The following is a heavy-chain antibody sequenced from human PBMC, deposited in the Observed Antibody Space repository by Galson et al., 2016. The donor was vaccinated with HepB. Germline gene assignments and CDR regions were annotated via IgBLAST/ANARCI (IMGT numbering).Heavy chain of an antibody. Sequence: CAISGDSVSSNSASRNWIRQSPSRGLEWLGRTYYRSKWYNEYAVSVKSRTTINPDTSTNQFSLQLNSVTPEDTAVYYWARDLGAAYGTGSSFDYWGQGTLVTVSS. CDR1: GDSVSSNSAS. CDR3: ARDLGAAYGTGSSFDY. D-gene: IGHD1-1*01. CDR2: TYYRSKWYN. V-gene: IGHV6-1*01. J-gene: IGHJ4*02.